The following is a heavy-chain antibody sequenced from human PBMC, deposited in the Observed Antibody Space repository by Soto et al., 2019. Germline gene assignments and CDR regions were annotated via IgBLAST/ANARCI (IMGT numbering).Heavy chain of an antibody. J-gene: IGHJ5*01. CDR3: AKTGHIGLVPADKNWLDS. Sequence: EVQLLESGGGLVQPGGSLRLSCVASGFTFSSYAVSWVRQAPGKGLEWVSAISGSGGSTYYADSVKGRFTISRDNSKNTVLLQVNSRRAEDTAIYYCAKTGHIGLVPADKNWLDSWGQGTLVTVSS. CDR2: ISGSGGST. CDR1: GFTFSSYA. V-gene: IGHV3-23*01. D-gene: IGHD2-2*01.